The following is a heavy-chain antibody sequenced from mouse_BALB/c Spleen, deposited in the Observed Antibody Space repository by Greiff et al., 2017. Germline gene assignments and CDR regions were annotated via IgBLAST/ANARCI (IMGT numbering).Heavy chain of an antibody. Sequence: QVQLKESGPGLVAPSQSLSITCTVSGFSLTSYGVHWVRQPPGKGLEWLGVIWAGGSTNYNSALMSRLSISKDNSKSQVFLKMNSLQTDDTAMYYCARDRGSPGYAMDYWGQGTSVTVSS. CDR2: IWAGGST. CDR1: GFSLTSYG. J-gene: IGHJ4*01. D-gene: IGHD3-3*01. CDR3: ARDRGSPGYAMDY. V-gene: IGHV2-9*02.